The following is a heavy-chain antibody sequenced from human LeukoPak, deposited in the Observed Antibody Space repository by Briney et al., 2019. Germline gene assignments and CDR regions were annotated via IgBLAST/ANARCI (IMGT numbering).Heavy chain of an antibody. Sequence: ASVKVSCKASGYIFTGYYMHWVRQAPGQGLEWMGRINPNSGGTNYAQKFQGRVTMTRDTSISTAYMELSRLRSDDTAVYYCARVPPYYYDSSGYYFGYWGQGTLVTVSS. CDR2: INPNSGGT. CDR3: ARVPPYYYDSSGYYFGY. J-gene: IGHJ4*02. V-gene: IGHV1-2*06. D-gene: IGHD3-22*01. CDR1: GYIFTGYY.